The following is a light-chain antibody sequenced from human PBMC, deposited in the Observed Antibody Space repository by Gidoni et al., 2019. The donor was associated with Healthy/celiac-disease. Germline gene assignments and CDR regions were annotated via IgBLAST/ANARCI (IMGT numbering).Light chain of an antibody. J-gene: IGKJ5*01. Sequence: EIVLPQSPGTLSLSPGERATLSCRASQSVSSSYLAWYQQKPGQAPRLLIYGASSRATGIPDRFSGRGSGTDFTLTISRLEPEDFAVYYCQQYGSSLITFGQGTRLEIK. CDR1: QSVSSSY. CDR3: QQYGSSLIT. CDR2: GAS. V-gene: IGKV3-20*01.